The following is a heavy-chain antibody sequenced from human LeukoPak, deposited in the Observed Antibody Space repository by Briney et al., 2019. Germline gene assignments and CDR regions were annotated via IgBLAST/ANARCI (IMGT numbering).Heavy chain of an antibody. CDR2: ICRNGGT. CDR1: GGSFSDFY. Sequence: SETLSLTCAVHGGSFSDFYWSWIRQPTGKGLEWIGEICRNGGTNYNPSLQSRVTISIDTSKNQFSLKLTSVTPADTAVYYCARIFRLRGSIDPGSSGPFDYWGQGTLVTVSS. CDR3: ARIFRLRGSIDPGSSGPFDY. D-gene: IGHD4-17*01. V-gene: IGHV4-34*01. J-gene: IGHJ4*02.